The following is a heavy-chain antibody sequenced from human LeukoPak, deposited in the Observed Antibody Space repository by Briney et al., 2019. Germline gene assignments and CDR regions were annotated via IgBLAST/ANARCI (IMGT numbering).Heavy chain of an antibody. J-gene: IGHJ4*02. CDR3: ARNRDGYNSFDY. CDR1: GGSINNGGYY. Sequence: SETLSLTCTVSGGSINNGGYYWSWIRQHPGKGLEWIGYIYYSGSSYYNPSLRSRVTISVDTSKNHFSLKLSSVTAAGTAVYYCARNRDGYNSFDYWGQGTLVTVSS. D-gene: IGHD5-24*01. CDR2: IYYSGSS. V-gene: IGHV4-31*03.